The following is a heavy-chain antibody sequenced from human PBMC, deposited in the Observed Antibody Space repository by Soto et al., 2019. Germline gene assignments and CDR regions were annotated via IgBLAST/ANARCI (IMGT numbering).Heavy chain of an antibody. V-gene: IGHV3-66*01. CDR2: IYSGGTT. CDR1: GFTVSGNY. Sequence: AGGSLRLSCAASGFTVSGNYMSWVRQPPGKGLEWVSAIYSGGTTYYADSVKDRFIMSRDNSKNSLFLLMSSLRAEDTAVYYCARDKDWAFDYWGQGTQVTVSS. D-gene: IGHD3-9*01. CDR3: ARDKDWAFDY. J-gene: IGHJ4*02.